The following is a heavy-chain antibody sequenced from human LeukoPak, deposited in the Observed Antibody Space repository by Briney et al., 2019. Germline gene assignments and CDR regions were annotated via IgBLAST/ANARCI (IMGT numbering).Heavy chain of an antibody. CDR1: GYSFTTYA. CDR2: ISAYNGNT. J-gene: IGHJ4*02. V-gene: IGHV1-18*01. CDR3: ARRIAAAGIGERSYYFDY. D-gene: IGHD6-13*01. Sequence: GASVKVSCKTSGYSFTTYAISWVRQAPGQGLEWMGWISAYNGNTNYAQKLQGRVTMTTDTSTSTAHMELRSLRSDDTAVYYCARRIAAAGIGERSYYFDYWGQGTLVTVSS.